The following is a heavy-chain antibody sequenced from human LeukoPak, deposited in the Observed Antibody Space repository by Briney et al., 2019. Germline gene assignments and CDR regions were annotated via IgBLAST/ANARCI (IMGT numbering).Heavy chain of an antibody. CDR1: GFTVSSNY. CDR3: ARGYRRAYYFDY. D-gene: IGHD3-16*02. V-gene: IGHV3-66*01. Sequence: GGSLRLSCAASGFTVSSNYMSWVRRAPGKGLEWVSVIYSGGSTYYADSVKGRFTISRDNSKNTLYLQMNSLRAEDTAVYYCARGYRRAYYFDYRGQGTLVTVPS. J-gene: IGHJ4*02. CDR2: IYSGGST.